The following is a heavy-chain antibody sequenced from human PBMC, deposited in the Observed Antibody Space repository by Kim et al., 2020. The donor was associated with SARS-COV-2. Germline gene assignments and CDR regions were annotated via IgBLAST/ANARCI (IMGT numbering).Heavy chain of an antibody. Sequence: SQTLSLTCTVSGGSISSYYWSWIRQPPGKGLEWIGYIYYSGSTNYNPSLKSRVTISVDTSKNQFSLKLSSVTAADTAVYYCARDRLVVVPAAKVRTYYYY. CDR3: ARDRLVVVPAAKVRTYYYY. J-gene: IGHJ6*01. V-gene: IGHV4-59*01. D-gene: IGHD2-2*01. CDR2: IYYSGST. CDR1: GGSISSYY.